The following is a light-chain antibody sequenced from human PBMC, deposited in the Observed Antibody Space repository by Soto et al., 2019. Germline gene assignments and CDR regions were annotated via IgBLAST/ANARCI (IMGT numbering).Light chain of an antibody. CDR2: AAS. CDR1: QSVSSNY. V-gene: IGKV3-20*01. CDR3: QQYGSEPWT. J-gene: IGKJ1*01. Sequence: EIVLTQSPGTLSLSPGKRATISCRASQSVSSNYLAWYQQKRGQAPRLLIYAASNRARGIPDRFGGSGSGTDVTLTGSRLEPEDFAVYYCQQYGSEPWTFGQGTKV.